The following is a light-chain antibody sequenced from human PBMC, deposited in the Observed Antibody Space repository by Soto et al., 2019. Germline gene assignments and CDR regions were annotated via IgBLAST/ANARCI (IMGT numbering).Light chain of an antibody. J-gene: IGKJ1*01. CDR1: QSVLYSSNNKDY. V-gene: IGKV4-1*01. CDR2: WAS. CDR3: QQYYSSPRT. Sequence: DIVMTQSPDSLAVSLGERATINCRSTQSVLYSSNNKDYLAWYQQKPAQPPKLLIYWASTRESGVPDRFSGSGSGTDFTLTISSLQAADVAVYYCQQYYSSPRTFGQGTKVEIK.